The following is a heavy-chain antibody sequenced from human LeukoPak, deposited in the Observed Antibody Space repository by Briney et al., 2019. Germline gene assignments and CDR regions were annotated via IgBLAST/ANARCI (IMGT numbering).Heavy chain of an antibody. CDR3: ARGAPTYFDY. J-gene: IGHJ4*02. CDR2: INSGGGST. CDR1: EFTFSNYW. Sequence: PGGSLRLSCAASEFTFSNYWMHWVRQAPGKGLVWVSRINSGGGSTSYAESVKGRFTTSRDNAKNTLYLQMNSLRAEDTAVYYCARGAPTYFDYWGQGTPVTVSS. V-gene: IGHV3-74*01.